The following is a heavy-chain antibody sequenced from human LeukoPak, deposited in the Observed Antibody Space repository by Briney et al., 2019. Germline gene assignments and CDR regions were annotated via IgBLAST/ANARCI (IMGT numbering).Heavy chain of an antibody. J-gene: IGHJ4*02. CDR2: IYPASGSS. CDR3: ARETAVHGGIEF. D-gene: IGHD3-10*01. CDR1: GVSISSGYYY. V-gene: IGHV4-61*02. Sequence: SETLSLTCSVSGVSISSGYYYWNWIRQPAGKGLEWIGCIYPASGSSSYNPSLQSRATILEDRSKNQFSLKLSAVTASDTALYYCARETAVHGGIEFWGQGIQVIVSS.